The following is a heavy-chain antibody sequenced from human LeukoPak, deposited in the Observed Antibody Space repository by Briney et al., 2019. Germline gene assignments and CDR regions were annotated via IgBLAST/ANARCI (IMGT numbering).Heavy chain of an antibody. V-gene: IGHV3-53*05. D-gene: IGHD1-26*01. J-gene: IGHJ4*02. CDR1: GFTVSSNY. CDR3: ARDGEEYSGSYPAPNYFGY. Sequence: PGGSLRLSCAASGFTVSSNYMSWVRLAPGKGLEWVSVIYSGGSTYYADSVKGRFTISRDNSKNTLYLQMNSLRAEDTAVYYCARDGEEYSGSYPAPNYFGYWGQGTLVTVSS. CDR2: IYSGGST.